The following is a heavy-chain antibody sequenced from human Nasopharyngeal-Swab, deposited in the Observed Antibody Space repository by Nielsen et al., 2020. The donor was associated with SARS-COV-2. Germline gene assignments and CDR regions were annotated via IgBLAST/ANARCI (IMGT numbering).Heavy chain of an antibody. J-gene: IGHJ4*02. D-gene: IGHD3-3*01. CDR1: GFTFSTYT. V-gene: IGHV3-30*04. Sequence: GGSLRLSCAASGFTFSTYTMHWVRQAPGKGLEWVAVVSYDGSNKYCADSVKGRFTISRDNSKNSLYLQINSLRVEDTAMYYCARDTYHFWSGYRYLDSWGQGTLVTVSS. CDR2: VSYDGSNK. CDR3: ARDTYHFWSGYRYLDS.